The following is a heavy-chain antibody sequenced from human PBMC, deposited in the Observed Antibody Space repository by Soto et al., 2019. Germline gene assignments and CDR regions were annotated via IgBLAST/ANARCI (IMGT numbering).Heavy chain of an antibody. CDR2: ISYDGSNK. V-gene: IGHV3-30*18. D-gene: IGHD3-10*01. CDR3: AKDGGDGYGMDV. CDR1: GFTFSSYG. Sequence: GGSLRLSCAASGFTFSSYGMHWVRQAPGKGLEWVAVISYDGSNKYYADSVKGRFTISRDNSKNTLYLQMNSLRAEDTAVYYCAKDGGDGYGMDVWGQETTVTVS. J-gene: IGHJ6*02.